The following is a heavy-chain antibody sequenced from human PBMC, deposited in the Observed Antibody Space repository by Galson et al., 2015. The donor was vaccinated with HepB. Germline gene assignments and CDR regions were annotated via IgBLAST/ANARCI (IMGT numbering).Heavy chain of an antibody. CDR2: IRSKAYGGTT. CDR3: ARGREAPRGYFYYGMDV. Sequence: SLRLSCATSGFTFGDYTVSWFRQTPVKGLEWVGFIRSKAYGGTTEYAASVKGRFTISGDESKSLAYLQMNSLKPEDTAVYYCARGREAPRGYFYYGMDVWGQGTTVTVSS. D-gene: IGHD1-26*01. CDR1: GFTFGDYT. J-gene: IGHJ6*02. V-gene: IGHV3-49*03.